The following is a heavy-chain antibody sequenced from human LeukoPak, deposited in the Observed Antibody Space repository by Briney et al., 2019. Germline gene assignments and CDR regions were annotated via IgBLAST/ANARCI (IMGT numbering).Heavy chain of an antibody. CDR1: GFTFSSYW. J-gene: IGHJ2*01. D-gene: IGHD1-14*01. Sequence: PGGSLRLSCAASGFTFSSYWMSWVRQAPGKGLEWVANIKQDGSEKYYVDSVKGRFTISRDYAKNSLYLQMNSLRAEDTAVYYCARGSGRDSYWYFDLWGRGTLVTVSS. CDR2: IKQDGSEK. V-gene: IGHV3-7*01. CDR3: ARGSGRDSYWYFDL.